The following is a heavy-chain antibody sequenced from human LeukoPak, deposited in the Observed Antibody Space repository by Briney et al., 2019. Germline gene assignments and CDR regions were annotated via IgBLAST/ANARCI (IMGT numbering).Heavy chain of an antibody. V-gene: IGHV4-59*08. Sequence: SETLSLTCTVSGGSISSYYWSWLRQPPGKGLEWIGYIYYSGSTNYNPSLKSRVTISVDSSKNQFSLKLSSVTAADSAVYYCAILTQDSSGYYYGDYWGQGTLVTVSS. D-gene: IGHD3-22*01. CDR2: IYYSGST. J-gene: IGHJ4*02. CDR3: AILTQDSSGYYYGDY. CDR1: GGSISSYY.